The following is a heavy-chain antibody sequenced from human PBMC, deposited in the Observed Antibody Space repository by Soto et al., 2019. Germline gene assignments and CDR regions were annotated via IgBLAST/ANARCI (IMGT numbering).Heavy chain of an antibody. J-gene: IGHJ6*04. CDR3: ASDKMVRGPRPQYFFYFGMDV. CDR1: GYSFTNFG. D-gene: IGHD3-10*01. CDR2: VSNYNGNR. Sequence: QVKLVQSGLEVKKPGASVKVSCKASGYSFTNFGFNWVRQAPGQGLEWMGWVSNYNGNRKYAENFQCRVTMTTDTAANTDYMELGSLRSDGTALYDCASDKMVRGPRPQYFFYFGMDVCVEGATLIGSS. V-gene: IGHV1-18*01.